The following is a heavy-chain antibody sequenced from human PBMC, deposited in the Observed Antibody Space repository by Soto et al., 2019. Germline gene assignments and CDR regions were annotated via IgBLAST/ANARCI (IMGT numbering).Heavy chain of an antibody. CDR3: ATTGGVLRFLECSPPNYYYYGMDV. J-gene: IGHJ6*02. D-gene: IGHD3-3*01. V-gene: IGHV1-24*01. CDR1: GYTLTELS. Sequence: ASVKVSCKVSGYTLTELSMHWVRQAPGKGLEWMGGFDPEDGETIYAQKFQGRVTMTEDTSTDTAYMELSSLRSEDTAVYYCATTGGVLRFLECSPPNYYYYGMDVWGQGTTVTVSS. CDR2: FDPEDGET.